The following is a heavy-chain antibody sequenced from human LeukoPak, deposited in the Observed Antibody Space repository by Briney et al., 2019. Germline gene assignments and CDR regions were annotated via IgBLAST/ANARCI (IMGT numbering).Heavy chain of an antibody. CDR3: AGAYGSGTYLDY. V-gene: IGHV3-30-3*01. D-gene: IGHD3-10*01. J-gene: IGHJ4*02. Sequence: PGRSLRLSCAASGFTFSSYAMHWVHQAPGKGLEWVAVISYDGSNKYYADSVKGRCTISRDNSKNTLYLQMNSLRAEDTAVYYCAGAYGSGTYLDYWGQGTLVTVSS. CDR2: ISYDGSNK. CDR1: GFTFSSYA.